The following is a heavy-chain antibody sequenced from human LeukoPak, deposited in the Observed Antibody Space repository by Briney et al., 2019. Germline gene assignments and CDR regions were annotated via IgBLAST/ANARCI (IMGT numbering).Heavy chain of an antibody. CDR3: ARDLYYASSGGALHI. Sequence: ASVKVSCKASGGTFSSYAISWVRQAPGQGLEWMGMINPSSGSTSYAQKFQGRVTMTGDTSTSIVYMELSSLRSEDTAIYYCARDLYYASSGGALHIWGQGTLFTVSS. J-gene: IGHJ3*02. CDR1: GGTFSSYA. D-gene: IGHD3-22*01. V-gene: IGHV1-46*01. CDR2: INPSSGST.